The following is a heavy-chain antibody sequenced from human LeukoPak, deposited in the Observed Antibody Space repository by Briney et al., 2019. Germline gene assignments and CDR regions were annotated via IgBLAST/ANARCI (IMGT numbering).Heavy chain of an antibody. CDR3: ARVDGSGSYYSLYD. J-gene: IGHJ4*02. V-gene: IGHV3-23*01. Sequence: GGSLRLSCAASGFTFGTYAMNWVRQAPGKGLEWVSLISGSGDGTYYADSVKGRFTISRDNSKNTLYLQMNSLRTEDTAVYYCARVDGSGSYYSLYDWGQGTLVTVSS. D-gene: IGHD3-10*01. CDR1: GFTFGTYA. CDR2: ISGSGDGT.